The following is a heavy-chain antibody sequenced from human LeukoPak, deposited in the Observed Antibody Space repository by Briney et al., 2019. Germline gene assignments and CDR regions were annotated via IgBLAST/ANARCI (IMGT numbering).Heavy chain of an antibody. CDR1: GFTFSSYG. J-gene: IGHJ4*02. V-gene: IGHV3-30*18. CDR2: ISYDGSNK. Sequence: GGSLRLSCAASGFTFSSYGMHWVRQAPGKGLEWVAVISYDGSNKYYADSVKGRFTISRDNSKNTLYLQMNSLRAEDTAVYYCAKDLADIVVVPAAPFDYWGQGTLVTVCS. CDR3: AKDLADIVVVPAAPFDY. D-gene: IGHD2-2*01.